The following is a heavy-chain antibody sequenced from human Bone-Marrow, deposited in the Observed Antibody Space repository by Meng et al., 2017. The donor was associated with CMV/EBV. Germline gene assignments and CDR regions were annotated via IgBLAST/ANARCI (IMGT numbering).Heavy chain of an antibody. CDR3: ARASFDHQLLYNY. Sequence: SVKVSCKASGGTFSSYAISWVRQAPGQGLEWMGGIIPILGIANYAQKLQGRVTMTTDTSTSTAYMELRSLRSDDTAVYYCARASFDHQLLYNYWGQGTLVTVSS. D-gene: IGHD2-2*02. V-gene: IGHV1-69*10. J-gene: IGHJ4*02. CDR1: GGTFSSYA. CDR2: IIPILGIA.